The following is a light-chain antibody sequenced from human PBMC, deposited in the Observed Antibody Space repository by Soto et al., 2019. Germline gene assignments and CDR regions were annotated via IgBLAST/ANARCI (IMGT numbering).Light chain of an antibody. Sequence: EIVLTQSPGTLSLSPGERATLSCRASQSVSSSFLAWYQQKPGQAPRLLIYAASSRATGIPYRFSGSGSGTEFTLTISRLQPEDFAVYYCHQYNSSPLTFGGGTKLEIK. CDR1: QSVSSSF. V-gene: IGKV3-20*01. CDR3: HQYNSSPLT. J-gene: IGKJ4*01. CDR2: AAS.